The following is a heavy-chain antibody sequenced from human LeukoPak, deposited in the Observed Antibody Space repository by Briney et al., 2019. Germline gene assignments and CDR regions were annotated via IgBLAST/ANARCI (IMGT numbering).Heavy chain of an antibody. CDR3: AKSNGYGLVDI. CDR2: IFYSGST. J-gene: IGHJ3*02. Sequence: SETLSLTCTVSGGSISNYWSWIRQTPGKGLEWIGNIFYSGSTYYSPSLKSRVTISLDTSRNQFSLKLNSVTAADTAVYYCAKSNGYGLVDIWGQGTMVTVSS. D-gene: IGHD3-10*01. V-gene: IGHV4-59*12. CDR1: GGSISNY.